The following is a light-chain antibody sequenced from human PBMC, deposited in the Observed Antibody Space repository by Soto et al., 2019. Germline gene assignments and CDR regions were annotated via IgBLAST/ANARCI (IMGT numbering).Light chain of an antibody. CDR3: QQYGSSPPLT. CDR2: GAS. CDR1: QSVSSSY. Sequence: EIVLTHSPGTLSLSPWERATLSCRASQSVSSSYLAWYQQKPGQAPRLPIYGASSRATGIPDRFSGSGSGTDFTLTISRLEPEDFAVYYCQQYGSSPPLTFGGGTKVDIK. V-gene: IGKV3-20*01. J-gene: IGKJ4*01.